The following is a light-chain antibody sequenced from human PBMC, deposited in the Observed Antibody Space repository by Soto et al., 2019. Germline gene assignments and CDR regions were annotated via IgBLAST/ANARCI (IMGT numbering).Light chain of an antibody. J-gene: IGKJ1*01. CDR2: TAS. V-gene: IGKV1-5*01. CDR1: QSISRG. Sequence: DIQMAQSPSALSSSVGDRVTITCRASQSISRGLAWYQQKPGKAPNLLIYTASTLQSGVPSRFSGSGSGTEFTLTISSLQPDDFATYYCQQYNSYSWTFGQGTKVDIK. CDR3: QQYNSYSWT.